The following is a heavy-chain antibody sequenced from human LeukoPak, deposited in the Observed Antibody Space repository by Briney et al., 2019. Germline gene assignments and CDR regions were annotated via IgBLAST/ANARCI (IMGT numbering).Heavy chain of an antibody. CDR3: ARHSPTVVTPAGPFDY. Sequence: SETLSLTCTVSGGSISGYYWSWIRQPPGKGLEWIGYIYYSGSTNYNPSLKSRVTISVDTSKSQFSLKLSSVTAADTAVYYCARHSPTVVTPAGPFDYWGQGTLVTVSS. CDR2: IYYSGST. J-gene: IGHJ4*02. D-gene: IGHD4-23*01. V-gene: IGHV4-59*08. CDR1: GGSISGYY.